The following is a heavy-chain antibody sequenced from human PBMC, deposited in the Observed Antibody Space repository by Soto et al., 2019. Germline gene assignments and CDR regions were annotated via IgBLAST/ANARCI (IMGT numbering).Heavy chain of an antibody. J-gene: IGHJ3*02. CDR1: GGSGSSFY. Sequence: SETRPRTGXGSGGSGSSFYWSCLRQPPGKGLESTRYIYYSGSPNYNPSLTSRLTTSVATPKTQFSLNLSSVTAADTPVYYRARRSGXXFDIWGQGTTATVSS. V-gene: IGHV4-59*08. CDR2: IYYSGSP. CDR3: ARRSGXXFDI.